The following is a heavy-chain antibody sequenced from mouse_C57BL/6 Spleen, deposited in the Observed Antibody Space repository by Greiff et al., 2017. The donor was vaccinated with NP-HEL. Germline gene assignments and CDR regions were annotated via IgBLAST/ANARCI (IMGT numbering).Heavy chain of an antibody. D-gene: IGHD2-1*01. V-gene: IGHV5-9-1*02. CDR1: GFTFSSYA. J-gene: IGHJ4*01. Sequence: EVQVVESGEGLVKPGGSLKLSCAASGFTFSSYAMSWVRQTPEKRLEWVAYISSGGDYIYYADTVKGRFTISRDNARNTLYLQMSSLKSEDTAMYYCTRDVYRGDYAMDYWGQRTSVTVSS. CDR2: ISSGGDYI. CDR3: TRDVYRGDYAMDY.